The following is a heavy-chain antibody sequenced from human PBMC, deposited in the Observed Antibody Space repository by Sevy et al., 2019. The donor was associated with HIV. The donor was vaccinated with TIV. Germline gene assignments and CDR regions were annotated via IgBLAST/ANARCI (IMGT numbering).Heavy chain of an antibody. Sequence: GGSLRLSCAASGFTVNSNYMTWVRQAPGKGLEGVSVIHSDDTTYHADSVKDRFTISRDNFKTTLYLHMSSLRAEDTAVYYCARGKSGYGYALNYWGQRTLVTVSS. CDR3: ARGKSGYGYALNY. J-gene: IGHJ4*02. D-gene: IGHD5-18*01. CDR2: IHSDDTT. CDR1: GFTVNSNY. V-gene: IGHV3-66*01.